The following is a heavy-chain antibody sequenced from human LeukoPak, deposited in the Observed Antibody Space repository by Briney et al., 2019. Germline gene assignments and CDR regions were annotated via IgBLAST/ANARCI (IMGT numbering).Heavy chain of an antibody. V-gene: IGHV3-53*01. CDR3: ARRAGAYSHPYDY. D-gene: IGHD4/OR15-4a*01. J-gene: IGHJ4*02. CDR1: GFTVSSNS. CDR2: IYSAGNT. Sequence: PGGSLRLSCTVSGFTVSSNSMSWVRQAPGKGLEWVSFIYSAGNTHYSDSVKGRFTISIDNSKNTLYLQMNSRRAEDTAVYYCARRAGAYSHPYDYWGQGTLVTVSS.